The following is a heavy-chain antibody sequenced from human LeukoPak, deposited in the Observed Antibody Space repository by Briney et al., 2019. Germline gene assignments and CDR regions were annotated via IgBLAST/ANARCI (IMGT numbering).Heavy chain of an antibody. CDR1: GFTFDDYA. Sequence: GRSLRLSCAASGFTFDDYAMHWVRQAPGKGLEWVSGISWNSGSIGYADSVKGRFTISRDNSKNTLYLQMNSLRAEDTAVYYCAKAPSLFCSGGSCLFDYWGQGTLVTVSS. CDR2: ISWNSGSI. J-gene: IGHJ4*02. CDR3: AKAPSLFCSGGSCLFDY. D-gene: IGHD2-15*01. V-gene: IGHV3-9*01.